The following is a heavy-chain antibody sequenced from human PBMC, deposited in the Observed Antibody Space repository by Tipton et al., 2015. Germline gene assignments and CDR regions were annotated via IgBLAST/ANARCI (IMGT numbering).Heavy chain of an antibody. CDR3: ARLPTVINTYDFDY. Sequence: TLSLTCTVSGGSVSSSSYYWGWIRQPPGKGLEWIGSIYHTGSTHYNPSLKSRVTISVDMSKNQFSLKLRSVTAADTAVYYCARLPTVINTYDFDYWGQGTLVTVSS. J-gene: IGHJ4*02. CDR1: GGSVSSSSYY. CDR2: IYHTGST. D-gene: IGHD4-11*01. V-gene: IGHV4-39*01.